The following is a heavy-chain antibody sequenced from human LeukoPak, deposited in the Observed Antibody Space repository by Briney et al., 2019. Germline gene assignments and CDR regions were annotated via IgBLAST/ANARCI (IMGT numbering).Heavy chain of an antibody. CDR2: INHSGST. V-gene: IGHV4-34*01. CDR1: GGSFSGYY. Sequence: SETLSLTCAVYGGSFSGYYWSWIRQPPGKGLEWIGEINHSGSTNYNPSLKSRVTISVDTSKNQFSLKLSSVTAADTAVYYCARVVTRCSGGSCYYRYYYMDVWGKGTTVTVSS. J-gene: IGHJ6*03. D-gene: IGHD2-15*01. CDR3: ARVVTRCSGGSCYYRYYYMDV.